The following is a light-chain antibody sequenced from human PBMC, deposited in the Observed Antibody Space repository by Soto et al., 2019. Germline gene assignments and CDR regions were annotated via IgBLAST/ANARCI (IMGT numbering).Light chain of an antibody. CDR3: SSYTSFSTYV. CDR1: SSDVGGYNY. Sequence: QSVLTQPASVCGSPGQSITISCTGTSSDVGGYNYVSWYQQHPGKAPKLMIYEVSNRPSGVSNRFSGSKSDNTASLNISGLQAEDEADYYCSSYTSFSTYVFGTGTKFTVL. J-gene: IGLJ1*01. V-gene: IGLV2-14*01. CDR2: EVS.